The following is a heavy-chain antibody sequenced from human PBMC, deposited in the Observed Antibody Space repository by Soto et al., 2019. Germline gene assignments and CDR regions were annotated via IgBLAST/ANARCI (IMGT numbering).Heavy chain of an antibody. J-gene: IGHJ6*02. D-gene: IGHD6-6*01. CDR3: ARVIAARRADV. Sequence: PGGSLRLSCAASGFTFSSYSMNWVRQAPGKGLKWVSSISSSSSYIYYSDSVKGRFTISRDNAKNSLYLQMNSLRAEDTAVYYCARVIAARRADVWGQGTKVTVSS. CDR1: GFTFSSYS. V-gene: IGHV3-21*01. CDR2: ISSSSSYI.